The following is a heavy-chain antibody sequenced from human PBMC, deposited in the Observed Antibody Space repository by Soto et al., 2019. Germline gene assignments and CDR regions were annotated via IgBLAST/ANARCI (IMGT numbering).Heavy chain of an antibody. CDR1: GYSFTSYW. CDR2: IYPGDSDT. CDR3: AGSSSSGYYRFDY. V-gene: IGHV5-51*01. D-gene: IGHD3-22*01. J-gene: IGHJ4*02. Sequence: GGSLKISCKGSGYSFTSYWIGWVRQMPGKGLEWMGIIYPGDSDTRYSPSFQGQVTISADKSISTAYLQWSSLKASDTAMYYCAGSSSSGYYRFDYWGQGTLVTVSS.